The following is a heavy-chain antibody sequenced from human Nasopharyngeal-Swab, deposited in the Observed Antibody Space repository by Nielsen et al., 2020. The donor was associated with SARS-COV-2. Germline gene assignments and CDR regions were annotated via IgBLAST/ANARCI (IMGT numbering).Heavy chain of an antibody. CDR2: ISSTGDYI. Sequence: GESLKISCVASGFTFSLYTMNWVRQTPEKGLEWVSAISSTGDYIYYAPSVKGRFTISRDNAKNSVYLQMNSLTAEDTAVYYCARDTPAMFAYWGQGTLVTVSS. CDR1: GFTFSLYT. V-gene: IGHV3-21*01. J-gene: IGHJ4*02. CDR3: ARDTPAMFAY.